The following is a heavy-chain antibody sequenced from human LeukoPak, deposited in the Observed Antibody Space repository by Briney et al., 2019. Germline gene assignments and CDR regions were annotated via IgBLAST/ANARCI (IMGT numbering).Heavy chain of an antibody. CDR3: ARARLEWLYYFDY. CDR1: GGTFGSYA. Sequence: ASVKVSCKASGGTFGSYAISWVRQAPGQGLEWMGRIIPIFGTANYAQKFQGRVTITTDESTSTAYMELSSLRSEDTAVYYCARARLEWLYYFDYWGQGTLVTVSS. CDR2: IIPIFGTA. J-gene: IGHJ4*02. V-gene: IGHV1-69*05. D-gene: IGHD6-19*01.